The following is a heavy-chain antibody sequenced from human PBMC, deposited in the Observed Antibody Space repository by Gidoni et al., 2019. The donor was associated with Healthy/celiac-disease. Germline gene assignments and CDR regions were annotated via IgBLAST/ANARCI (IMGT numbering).Heavy chain of an antibody. V-gene: IGHV4-34*01. Sequence: QVQLQQWGAGLLTPSETLSLTCAVYGGSFSGYYWSWIRQPPGKGLEWIGEINHSGSTNYNPSLKSRVTISVDTSKNQFSLKLSSVTAADTAVYYCARGGGYSGYDDIFDYWGQGTLVTVSS. CDR2: INHSGST. J-gene: IGHJ4*02. CDR3: ARGGGYSGYDDIFDY. D-gene: IGHD5-12*01. CDR1: GGSFSGYY.